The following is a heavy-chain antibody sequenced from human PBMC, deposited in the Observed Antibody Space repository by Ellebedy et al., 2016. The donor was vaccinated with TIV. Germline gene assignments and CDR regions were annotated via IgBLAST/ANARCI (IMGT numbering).Heavy chain of an antibody. V-gene: IGHV1-2*02. J-gene: IGHJ4*02. CDR3: ARGVHIVVEPADY. CDR2: INPNSGGT. D-gene: IGHD2-2*01. CDR1: GYTFANYG. Sequence: ASVKVSXXASGYTFANYGVTWVRQAPGQGLEWMGWINPNSGGTNYAQKFQGRVTMTRDTSISTAYMELRRLRFDDTAVYYCARGVHIVVEPADYWGQGTLVTVSS.